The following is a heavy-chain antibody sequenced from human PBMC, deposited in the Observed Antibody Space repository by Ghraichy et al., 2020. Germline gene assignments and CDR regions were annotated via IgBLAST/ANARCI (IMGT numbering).Heavy chain of an antibody. J-gene: IGHJ4*02. CDR1: GGSFSGYY. Sequence: ETLSLTCAVYGGSFSGYYWSWIRQPPGKGLEWIGEINHSGSTNYNPSLKSRVTISVDTSKNQFSLKLSSVTAADTAVYYCARAGSSTSWGFDYWGQGTLVTVSS. CDR3: ARAGSSTSWGFDY. D-gene: IGHD2-2*01. CDR2: INHSGST. V-gene: IGHV4-34*01.